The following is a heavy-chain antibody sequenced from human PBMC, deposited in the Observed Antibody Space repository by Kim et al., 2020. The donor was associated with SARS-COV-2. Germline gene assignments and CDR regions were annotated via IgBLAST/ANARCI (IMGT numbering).Heavy chain of an antibody. J-gene: IGHJ4*02. CDR3: AKDMRSGTTYSFDY. CDR1: GFTFGDYA. CDR2: ISWNSGNI. Sequence: GGSLRLSCEASGFTFGDYAMHWVRQAPGKGLEWVSGISWNSGNIGYADSVKGRFTISRDKAKNSLYLQMNSLRAEDTALYYCAKDMRSGTTYSFDYWGQGPMVTVSS. V-gene: IGHV3-9*01. D-gene: IGHD2-2*01.